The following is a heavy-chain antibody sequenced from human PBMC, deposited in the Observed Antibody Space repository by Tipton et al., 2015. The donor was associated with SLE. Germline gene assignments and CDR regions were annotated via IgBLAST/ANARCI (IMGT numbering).Heavy chain of an antibody. Sequence: SLRLSCAASRFTFSSNWMTWVRQAPGKGLEWVAHINQDGSEEYYVDSVKGRFTISRDNAKNSLYLQMNSLRAEDTAVYYCAMYLGAGGAFDIWGQGTMVTVSS. V-gene: IGHV3-7*03. J-gene: IGHJ3*02. CDR3: AMYLGAGGAFDI. CDR1: RFTFSSNW. CDR2: INQDGSEE. D-gene: IGHD1-26*01.